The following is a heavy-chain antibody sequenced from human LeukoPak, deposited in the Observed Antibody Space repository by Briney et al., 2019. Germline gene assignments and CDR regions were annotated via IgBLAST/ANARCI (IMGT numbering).Heavy chain of an antibody. D-gene: IGHD3-10*01. V-gene: IGHV4-38-2*02. CDR2: IYYSGST. J-gene: IGHJ4*02. CDR3: ASLRTGDFDY. Sequence: PSETLSLTCTVSGYSISSGYYWGWIRQPPGKGLEWIGNIYYSGSTYYNPSFKSRLTISVDTSKNQFSLKLSSVTATDTAVYYCASLRTGDFDYWGQGALATVSS. CDR1: GYSISSGYY.